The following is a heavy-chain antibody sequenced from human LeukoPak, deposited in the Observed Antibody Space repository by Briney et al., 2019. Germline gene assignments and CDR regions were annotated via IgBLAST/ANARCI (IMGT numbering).Heavy chain of an antibody. Sequence: GASVKPSCKAPGYTFSGSYMHWVRQAPGQGLEWMGWINPTSGVTKYAEKFQGRVTMTRDTSINTAYMEMSGLRSDDTAVYYCARDMYSGTYGHWGQGTLVTVSS. CDR3: ARDMYSGTYGH. J-gene: IGHJ4*02. D-gene: IGHD1-26*01. CDR1: GYTFSGSY. V-gene: IGHV1-2*02. CDR2: INPTSGVT.